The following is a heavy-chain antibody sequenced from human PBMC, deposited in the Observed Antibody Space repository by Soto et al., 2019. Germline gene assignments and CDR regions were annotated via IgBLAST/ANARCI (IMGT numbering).Heavy chain of an antibody. Sequence: QTLSLTCTISGDSVSSNSAAWNWIRQSPSRGLEWLGRTYYRSKWYNDYAVSVKSRITINQDTSKNQFSLQLNSVIPEDTAEHYCARYFDWLDYWGQGTLVTVSS. CDR3: ARYFDWLDY. V-gene: IGHV6-1*01. J-gene: IGHJ4*02. CDR1: GDSVSSNSAA. CDR2: TYYRSKWYN. D-gene: IGHD3-9*01.